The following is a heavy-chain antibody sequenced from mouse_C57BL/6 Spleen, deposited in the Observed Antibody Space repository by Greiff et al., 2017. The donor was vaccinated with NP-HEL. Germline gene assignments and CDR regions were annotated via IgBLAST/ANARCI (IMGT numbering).Heavy chain of an antibody. D-gene: IGHD2-4*01. J-gene: IGHJ3*01. V-gene: IGHV3-6*01. CDR2: ISYDGSN. CDR1: GYSITSGYY. Sequence: EVKLLESGPGLVKPSQSLSLTCSVTGYSITSGYYWNWIRQFPGNKLEWMGYISYDGSNNYNPSLKNPISITRDTSKNQFFLKLNSVTTEDTATYYCAREHYDYSAWVAYWGQGTLVTVSA. CDR3: AREHYDYSAWVAY.